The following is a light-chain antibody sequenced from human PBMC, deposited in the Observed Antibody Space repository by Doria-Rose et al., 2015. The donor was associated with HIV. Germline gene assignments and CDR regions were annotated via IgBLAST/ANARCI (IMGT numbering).Light chain of an antibody. CDR1: QGIGSD. J-gene: IGKJ2*01. Sequence: ATLSVSPGERATLSCGASQGIGSDLAWYQQKPGQAPRLLIYRASIRATGIPPRFTGGGSGTEFTLTISSLQSEDFAVYFCQQYSQWPPYTFGQGTKLEVK. V-gene: IGKV3-15*01. CDR2: RAS. CDR3: QQYSQWPPYT.